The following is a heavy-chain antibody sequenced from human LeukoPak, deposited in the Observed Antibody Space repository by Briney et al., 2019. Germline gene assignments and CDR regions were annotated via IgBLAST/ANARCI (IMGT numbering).Heavy chain of an antibody. V-gene: IGHV3-73*01. Sequence: GGSLRLSCAASGFTFSGSALHWVRQASGKGLEWVGRIRSTANGYATAYAASVKGRFTISRDDSKNTAYLQMDSLKTEDTAVYYCTSSYGSGSYSNPFDYWGQGTLVTVSS. CDR1: GFTFSGSA. J-gene: IGHJ4*02. CDR2: IRSTANGYAT. CDR3: TSSYGSGSYSNPFDY. D-gene: IGHD3-10*01.